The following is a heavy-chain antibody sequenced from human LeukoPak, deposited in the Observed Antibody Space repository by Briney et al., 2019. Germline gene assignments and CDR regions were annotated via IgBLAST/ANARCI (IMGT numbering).Heavy chain of an antibody. CDR2: MHHSGRT. J-gene: IGHJ5*02. Sequence: PSETLSLTCAISGASISSTNWWIWVRQPPGKGLEWIGEMHHSGRTNYNPSLKSRITISVDKSKNQVFLRLNSVAAADTALYYCARAQEGCSRASCYLEPWGQGTLVTVSS. CDR3: ARAQEGCSRASCYLEP. V-gene: IGHV4-4*02. D-gene: IGHD2-2*01. CDR1: GASISSTNW.